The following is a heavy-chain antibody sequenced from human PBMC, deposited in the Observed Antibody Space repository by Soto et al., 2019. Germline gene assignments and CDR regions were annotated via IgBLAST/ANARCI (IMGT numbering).Heavy chain of an antibody. V-gene: IGHV3-43*01. CDR3: AKEGNGGSSLDS. J-gene: IGHJ5*01. Sequence: PGGPLRLSCYASGFKFDDYMMHWVRQAPGKGLEWISLISWDGGSIDYADSIKGRFTVSRDNSKTSLYLHMHSLTSDDTAFYFCAKEGNGGSSLDSWGQGTLVTVSS. D-gene: IGHD2-15*01. CDR2: ISWDGGSI. CDR1: GFKFDDYM.